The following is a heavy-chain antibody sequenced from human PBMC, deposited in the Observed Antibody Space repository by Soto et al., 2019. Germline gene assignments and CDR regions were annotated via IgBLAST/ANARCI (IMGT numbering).Heavy chain of an antibody. CDR1: GFTFSSYG. J-gene: IGHJ6*02. CDR2: IWYDGSNK. V-gene: IGHV3-33*01. D-gene: IGHD6-13*01. Sequence: QVQLVESGGGVVQPGRSLRLSCAASGFTFSSYGMHWVRQAPGKGLEWVAVIWYDGSNKYYADSVKGRFTISRDNSKNTLYLQMNSLRAEDTAVYYCAIDSSSWAYYYYYGMDVWGQGTTVTVSS. CDR3: AIDSSSWAYYYYYGMDV.